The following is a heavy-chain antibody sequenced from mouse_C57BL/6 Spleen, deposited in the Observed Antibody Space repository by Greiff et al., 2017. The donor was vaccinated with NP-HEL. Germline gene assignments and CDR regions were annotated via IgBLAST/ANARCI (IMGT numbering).Heavy chain of an antibody. V-gene: IGHV5-17*01. Sequence: EVTLVESGGGLVKPGGSLKLSCAASGFTFSDYGMHWVRQAPEKGLEWVAYISSGSSTIYYADTVKGRFTISKDNAKNTLFLQMTSLRSEDTAMYYWARHYYDYDDWYFDVWGTGTTVTVSS. J-gene: IGHJ1*03. D-gene: IGHD2-4*01. CDR2: ISSGSSTI. CDR3: ARHYYDYDDWYFDV. CDR1: GFTFSDYG.